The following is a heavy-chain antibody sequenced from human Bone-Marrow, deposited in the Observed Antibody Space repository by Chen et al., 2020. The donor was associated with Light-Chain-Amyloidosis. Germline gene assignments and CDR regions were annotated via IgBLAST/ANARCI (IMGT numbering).Heavy chain of an antibody. CDR1: GASISSSSYY. D-gene: IGHD2-15*01. J-gene: IGHJ4*02. CDR3: ASQANFGGNQPPFDY. V-gene: IGHV4-39*01. Sequence: QLQLXXXGPGXVXXXXXXSLTCTVSGASISSSSYYWGWVRQPPGKGLEWIGSIYFSGTTYYNPSLKSRVTMXXXXXXXXXXXXXXXXXXXXXXXYFCASQANFGGNQPPFDYWGQGILVTVSS. CDR2: IYFSGTT.